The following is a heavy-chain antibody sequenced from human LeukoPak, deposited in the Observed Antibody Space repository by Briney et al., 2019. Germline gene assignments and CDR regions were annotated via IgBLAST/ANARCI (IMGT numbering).Heavy chain of an antibody. CDR2: IFHVGST. Sequence: SETLSLTCTVSGDSIRSHYWSWIRQPPGKGLEWIGYIFHVGSTNYNPSLKSRVTISVDPSKNQFSLKLNSVTAADTAVYYCARDYYDSRGEAFDIWGQGTMVTVSS. D-gene: IGHD3-22*01. V-gene: IGHV4-59*11. CDR3: ARDYYDSRGEAFDI. J-gene: IGHJ3*02. CDR1: GDSIRSHY.